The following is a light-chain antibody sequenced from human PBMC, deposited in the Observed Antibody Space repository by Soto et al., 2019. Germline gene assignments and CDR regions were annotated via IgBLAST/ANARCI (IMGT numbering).Light chain of an antibody. CDR3: QHYDRSPLYT. CDR2: GAS. Sequence: EIVLTQSPGTLSLSPGERVTLSCRTSQSVSSSYLAWYQQKPGQAPRLLIYGASSRATGIPDRFSGSGSGTDFTLTISRLEPEDFAVYYCQHYDRSPLYTFGQGTNLEIK. J-gene: IGKJ2*01. V-gene: IGKV3-20*01. CDR1: QSVSSSY.